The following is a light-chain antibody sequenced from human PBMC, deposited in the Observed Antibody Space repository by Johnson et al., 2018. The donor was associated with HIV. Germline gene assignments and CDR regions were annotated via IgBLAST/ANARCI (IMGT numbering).Light chain of an antibody. J-gene: IGLJ1*01. Sequence: VLTQPPSVSAAPGQKVTISCSGSSSNIGNNYVSWYQQLPGTAPKLLIFDNNKRPSGIPDRFSASKSGTSATLAITGLQTGDEADYYCGTWDSSLSAHYVFGTGTKVTVL. V-gene: IGLV1-51*01. CDR1: SSNIGNNY. CDR2: DNN. CDR3: GTWDSSLSAHYV.